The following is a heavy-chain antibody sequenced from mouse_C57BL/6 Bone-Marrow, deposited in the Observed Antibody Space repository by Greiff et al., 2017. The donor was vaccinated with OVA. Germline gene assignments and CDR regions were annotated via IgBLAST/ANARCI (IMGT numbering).Heavy chain of an antibody. CDR3: ARHEGRWLPSFYAMDY. V-gene: IGHV1-62-2*01. Sequence: VQVVESGAELVKPGASVKLSCKASGYTFTEYTIHWVKQRSGQGLEWIGWFYPGSGSIKYNEKFKDKATLTADKSSSTVYMELSRLTSEDSAVYFCARHEGRWLPSFYAMDYWGQGTSVTVSS. CDR1: GYTFTEYT. CDR2: FYPGSGSI. D-gene: IGHD2-3*01. J-gene: IGHJ4*01.